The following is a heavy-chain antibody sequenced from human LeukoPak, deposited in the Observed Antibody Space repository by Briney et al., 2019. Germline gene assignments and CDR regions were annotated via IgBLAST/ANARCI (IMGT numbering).Heavy chain of an antibody. Sequence: ASVKVSCKASGYTFTCYYMHWVRQAPGQGLEWMGWINPNSGGTNYAQKFQGRVTMTRDTSISTAYMELSRLRSDDTAVYYCATGRRYYDILTGYYIQIHPFDYWAREPWSPSPQ. CDR1: GYTFTCYY. CDR3: ATGRRYYDILTGYYIQIHPFDY. V-gene: IGHV1-2*02. J-gene: IGHJ4*02. D-gene: IGHD3-9*01. CDR2: INPNSGGT.